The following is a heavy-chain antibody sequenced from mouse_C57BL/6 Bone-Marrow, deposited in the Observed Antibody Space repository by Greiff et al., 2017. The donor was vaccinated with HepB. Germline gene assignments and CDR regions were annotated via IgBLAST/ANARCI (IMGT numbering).Heavy chain of an antibody. CDR1: GFNFKNTY. CDR2: IDPANGNT. CDR3: ASPDSSGYLSFDY. Sequence: VQLQQSVAELVRPGASVKLSCTASGFNFKNTYMHWVKQRPEQGLEWIGRIDPANGNTNYAPKFQGKATITADTSSNTAYLQLSSLTSEDTAIYYCASPDSSGYLSFDYWGQGTTLTVSS. V-gene: IGHV14-3*01. J-gene: IGHJ2*01. D-gene: IGHD3-2*02.